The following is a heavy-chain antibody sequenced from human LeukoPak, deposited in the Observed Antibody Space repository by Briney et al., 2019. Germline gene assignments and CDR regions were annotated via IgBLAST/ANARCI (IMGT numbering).Heavy chain of an antibody. D-gene: IGHD6-19*01. V-gene: IGHV4-59*08. CDR2: IYYSGST. Sequence: SETLSLTCTVSGGSISSYYWSWIRQPPGKGLEWIGYIYYSGSTSYNPSLKSRVTISVDTSKNQFSLKLSSVTAADTAVYYCLRSSGWSYYGMDVWGHGTTVTVSS. J-gene: IGHJ6*02. CDR3: LRSSGWSYYGMDV. CDR1: GGSISSYY.